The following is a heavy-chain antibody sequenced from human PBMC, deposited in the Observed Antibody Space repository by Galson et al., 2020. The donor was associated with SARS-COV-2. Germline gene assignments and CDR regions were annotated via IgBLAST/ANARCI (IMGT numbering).Heavy chain of an antibody. CDR1: GFTFSDAW. V-gene: IGHV3-15*01. J-gene: IGHJ4*02. CDR2: IKSKIDGETT. D-gene: IGHD3-3*01. CDR3: TTLDFWSGYYPEY. Sequence: GGSLRLSCAASGFTFSDAWMSWVRQAPGKGLEWVGRIKSKIDGETTDYAAPVKGRFTISRDDSKNTLYLQMNGLKTEDTAVYYCTTLDFWSGYYPEYWGQGTLVTVSS.